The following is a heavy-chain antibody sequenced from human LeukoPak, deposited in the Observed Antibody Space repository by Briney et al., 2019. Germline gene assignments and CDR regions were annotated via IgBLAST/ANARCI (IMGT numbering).Heavy chain of an antibody. J-gene: IGHJ6*02. CDR3: ARDMYYGSGTPMQYGMDV. V-gene: IGHV3-11*01. Sequence: GGSLRLSFAAPGVPFRDYYMSWIRQAPGEGLGGISYICSSGSTIFYADSVKGRFTISRDNAKNSLYLQMNSLRAEDTAVYYCARDMYYGSGTPMQYGMDVWGQGTTVTVSS. D-gene: IGHD3-10*01. CDR2: ICSSGSTI. CDR1: GVPFRDYY.